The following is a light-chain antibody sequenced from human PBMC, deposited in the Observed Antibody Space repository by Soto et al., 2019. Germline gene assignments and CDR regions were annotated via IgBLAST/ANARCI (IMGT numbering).Light chain of an antibody. J-gene: IGKJ5*01. Sequence: EIVMTQSPATLSVSPGEIATLSFSASQSITRNLAWYQQSPGQAPRLVIYAASTRATGIPDRFSGSVSGTEFTLTISSLQSEDFAVYYCQQYNEWPPFTFGQGTRLEIK. CDR2: AAS. CDR1: QSITRN. V-gene: IGKV3-15*01. CDR3: QQYNEWPPFT.